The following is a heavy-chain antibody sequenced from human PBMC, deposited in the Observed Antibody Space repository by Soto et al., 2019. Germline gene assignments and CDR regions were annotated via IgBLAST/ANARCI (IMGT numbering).Heavy chain of an antibody. Sequence: QVQLVESGGGVVQPGRSLRLSCAASGITFSSYGMHWVRQAPGKGLEWVAVIWNDGINKNYADSVKGRFTISRDNSKNTLYLQMNSLRAEDTAVYYCARDGTYGSDYFDYWGQGTLVTVSS. V-gene: IGHV3-33*01. D-gene: IGHD1-26*01. CDR1: GITFSSYG. CDR3: ARDGTYGSDYFDY. J-gene: IGHJ4*02. CDR2: IWNDGINK.